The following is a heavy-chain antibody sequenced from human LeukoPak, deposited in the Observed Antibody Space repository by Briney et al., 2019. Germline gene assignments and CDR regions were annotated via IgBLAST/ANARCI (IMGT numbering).Heavy chain of an antibody. J-gene: IGHJ5*02. D-gene: IGHD3-10*01. CDR1: GGSISSYY. V-gene: IGHV4-4*08. CDR3: ARDRHYYGSGSYSSRWFDP. Sequence: SETLSLTCTVSGGSISSYYWSWIRQPPGKGLEWIGYIYYSGSTNYNPSLKSRVTISVDTSKNQFSLKLSSVTAADTAVYYCARDRHYYGSGSYSSRWFDPWGQGTLVTVSS. CDR2: IYYSGST.